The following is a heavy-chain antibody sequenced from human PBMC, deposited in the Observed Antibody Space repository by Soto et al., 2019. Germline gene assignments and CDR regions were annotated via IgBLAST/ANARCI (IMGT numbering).Heavy chain of an antibody. D-gene: IGHD2-15*01. CDR1: GFTFSSYA. J-gene: IGHJ3*02. CDR2: ISGSGGST. Sequence: GGSLRLSCAASGFTFSSYAMSWVRQAPGKGLEWVSAISGSGGSTYYADSVKGRFTISRDNSKNTLYLQMNSLRAEDTAVYYCAKGVGYCSGGSCSPDDAFDIWGQGTMVTVSS. CDR3: AKGVGYCSGGSCSPDDAFDI. V-gene: IGHV3-23*01.